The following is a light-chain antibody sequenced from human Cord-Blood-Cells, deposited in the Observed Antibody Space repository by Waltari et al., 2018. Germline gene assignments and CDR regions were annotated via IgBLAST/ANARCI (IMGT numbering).Light chain of an antibody. J-gene: IGLJ2*01. CDR3: CSYAGSSTFHVV. CDR1: SSDVGSYNL. Sequence: QSALTQPASVSGSPGQSITISCTGTSSDVGSYNLVSWYQQHPGKAPKHMFYEGSKRPSGVSNRFSGSKSGNTASLTISGLQAEDEADYYCCSYAGSSTFHVVFGGGTKLTVL. V-gene: IGLV2-23*03. CDR2: EGS.